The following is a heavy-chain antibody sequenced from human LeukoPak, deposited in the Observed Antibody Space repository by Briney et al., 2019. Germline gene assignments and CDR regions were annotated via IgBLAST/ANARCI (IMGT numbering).Heavy chain of an antibody. Sequence: SETLSLTCTVSGGSISSGSYYWSWIRQPAGKGLERIGRIHTSGSTNYNPSLKSRVTISVDTSKNQFSLKLSSVTAADTAVYYCARDSRWLQSLDYWGPGTLVTASS. V-gene: IGHV4-61*02. CDR3: ARDSRWLQSLDY. CDR2: IHTSGST. CDR1: GGSISSGSYY. J-gene: IGHJ4*02. D-gene: IGHD5-24*01.